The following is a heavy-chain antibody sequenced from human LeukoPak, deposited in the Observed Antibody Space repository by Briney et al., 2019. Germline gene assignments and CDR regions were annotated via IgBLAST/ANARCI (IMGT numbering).Heavy chain of an antibody. Sequence: PSETLSLTCTVSGGSISSYYWSWIRQPPGKGLEWIGYIYYSGSTNYNPSLKSRVTISVDTSKNQFSLKLSSVTAADTAVYYCARGGGSYVEESPGDYYYYYYMDVWGKGTTVTVSS. D-gene: IGHD3-16*01. CDR3: ARGGGSYVEESPGDYYYYYYMDV. V-gene: IGHV4-59*01. CDR2: IYYSGST. J-gene: IGHJ6*03. CDR1: GGSISSYY.